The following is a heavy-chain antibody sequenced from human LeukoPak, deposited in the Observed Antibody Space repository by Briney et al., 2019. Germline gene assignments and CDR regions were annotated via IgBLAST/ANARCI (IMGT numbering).Heavy chain of an antibody. J-gene: IGHJ4*02. CDR1: GFTSSSYE. D-gene: IGHD6-19*01. CDR3: AKGSKPGYGSGWYFDY. V-gene: IGHV3-23*01. CDR2: IFASGGST. Sequence: PGGSLRLSCAASGFTSSSYEMNWVRQAPGKGLEWVSTIFASGGSTYYADSVNGRFTISRDNSKNTLYLQMNSLRAEDTAVYYCAKGSKPGYGSGWYFDYWGQGTLVTVSS.